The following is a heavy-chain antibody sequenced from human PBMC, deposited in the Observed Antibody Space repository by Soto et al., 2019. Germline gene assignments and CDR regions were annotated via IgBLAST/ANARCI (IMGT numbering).Heavy chain of an antibody. D-gene: IGHD5-12*01. Sequence: ASVKVSCKASGYTFTGYYMHWVRQAPGQGLEWMGWINPNSGGTNYAQKFQGWVTMTRDTSISTAYMELSRLRSDDTAVYYCARGAGYNYAYYFDYWGQGTLVTVSS. J-gene: IGHJ4*02. CDR3: ARGAGYNYAYYFDY. CDR1: GYTFTGYY. V-gene: IGHV1-2*04. CDR2: INPNSGGT.